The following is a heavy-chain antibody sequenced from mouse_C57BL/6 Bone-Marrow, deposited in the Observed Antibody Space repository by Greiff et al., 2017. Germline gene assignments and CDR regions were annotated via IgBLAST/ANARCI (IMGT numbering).Heavy chain of an antibody. CDR2: ISYDGSN. V-gene: IGHV3-6*01. CDR1: GYSITSGYY. Sequence: VQLQQSGPGLVKPSQSLSLTCSVTGYSITSGYYWNWIRQFPGNKLEWMGYISYDGSNNYNPSLKNRISITRDTSKNQFFLKLNSVTTEDTATYYCARDEGATYWYFDVWGTGTTVTVSS. CDR3: ARDEGATYWYFDV. J-gene: IGHJ1*03.